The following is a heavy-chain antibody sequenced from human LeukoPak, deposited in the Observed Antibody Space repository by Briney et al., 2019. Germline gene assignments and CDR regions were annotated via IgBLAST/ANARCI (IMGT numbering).Heavy chain of an antibody. CDR2: ISGTGGST. J-gene: IGHJ5*02. Sequence: GGSLRLSCAASGFTFSSHAMSWVRQAPGMGPEWVSAISGTGGSTYYGDSVKGRFTISRDNSKNTLYLQMNSLRAEDTAVYYCAKDLGDYTSSWSMYNWFDPWGQGTLVTVS. V-gene: IGHV3-23*01. D-gene: IGHD6-13*01. CDR1: GFTFSSHA. CDR3: AKDLGDYTSSWSMYNWFDP.